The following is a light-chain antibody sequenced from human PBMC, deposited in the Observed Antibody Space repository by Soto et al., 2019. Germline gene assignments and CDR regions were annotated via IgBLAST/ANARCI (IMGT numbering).Light chain of an antibody. CDR2: AAY. J-gene: IGKJ1*01. CDR1: QRISSY. Sequence: DIQMTQSPSSLSASVGDRVTITCRASQRISSYLNWYQQKPGKAHKLLIYAAYSLQSGVQSRFSGSGSGTDFTLTIRSLQPEDFATYYCQQSYSTPRTVGQGTKVDSK. V-gene: IGKV1-39*01. CDR3: QQSYSTPRT.